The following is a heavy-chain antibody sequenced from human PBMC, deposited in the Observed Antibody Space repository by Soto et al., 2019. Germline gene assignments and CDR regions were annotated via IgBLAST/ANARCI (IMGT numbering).Heavy chain of an antibody. CDR3: ARLRDSDGMDV. CDR1: GGTFSSYT. Sequence: QVQLVQSGAEVKKPGSSVKVSCKASGGTFSSYTISWVRPAPGQGLEWMGRIIPILGIANYAQKFQGRVTMTADKSTSTAYMELSSLRSEDTAVYYCARLRDSDGMDVWGQGTTVTVSS. CDR2: IIPILGIA. V-gene: IGHV1-69*02. J-gene: IGHJ6*02. D-gene: IGHD1-26*01.